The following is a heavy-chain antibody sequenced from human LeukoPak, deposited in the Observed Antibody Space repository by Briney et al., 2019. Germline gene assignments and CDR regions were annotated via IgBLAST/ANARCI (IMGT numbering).Heavy chain of an antibody. CDR1: GFTFSSYW. V-gene: IGHV3-7*03. D-gene: IGHD3-10*01. CDR3: VTRAGSGSYYRWAFAY. J-gene: IGHJ4*02. Sequence: GGSLRLSCVASGFTFSSYWMSWVRQAPGKGLEWVANINQDGSEKYDVDSAKGRFTISRDNAKNSLYLQMNSLRVDDTAVYYCVTRAGSGSYYRWAFAYWGQGTLVTVSS. CDR2: INQDGSEK.